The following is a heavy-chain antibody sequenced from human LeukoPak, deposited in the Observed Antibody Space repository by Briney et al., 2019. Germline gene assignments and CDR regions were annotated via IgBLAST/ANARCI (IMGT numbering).Heavy chain of an antibody. V-gene: IGHV4-39*01. D-gene: IGHD6-6*01. CDR3: ARHAPSIAVHY. CDR2: IYYSGST. CDR1: GGSISSSSYY. Sequence: SETLSLTCTVSGGSISSSSYYWGWLRQPPGKGLEWIGSIYYSGSTYYNPSLKSRVTISVDTSKNQFSLKLSSVTAADTAVYYCARHAPSIAVHYWGQGTLVTVSS. J-gene: IGHJ4*02.